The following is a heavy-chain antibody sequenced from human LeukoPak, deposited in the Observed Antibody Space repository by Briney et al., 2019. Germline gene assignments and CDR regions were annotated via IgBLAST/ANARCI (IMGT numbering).Heavy chain of an antibody. Sequence: PGGSLRLSCAASGFTFSSYSMNWVRQAPGKGLEWVSSISSSSSYIYYADSVKGRFTISRDNAKNSLYLQMNSLRAEDTAVYYCARDHGTLDAFDIWGQGTMVTVSS. CDR3: ARDHGTLDAFDI. CDR1: GFTFSSYS. V-gene: IGHV3-21*01. D-gene: IGHD1-26*01. CDR2: ISSSSSYI. J-gene: IGHJ3*02.